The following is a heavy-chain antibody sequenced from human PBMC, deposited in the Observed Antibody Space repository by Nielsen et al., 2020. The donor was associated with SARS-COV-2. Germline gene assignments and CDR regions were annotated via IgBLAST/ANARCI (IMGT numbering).Heavy chain of an antibody. D-gene: IGHD5-18*01. V-gene: IGHV4-61*02. J-gene: IGHJ6*02. Sequence: SETLSLTCTVSGGSISSSSYYWSWIRQPAGKGLEWIGRIYTSGSTNYNPSLKSRVTISVDTSKNQFSLKLSSVTAADTAVYYCARSHTAPGGRDYYYGMDVWGQGTMVTVSS. CDR3: ARSHTAPGGRDYYYGMDV. CDR1: GGSISSSSYY. CDR2: IYTSGST.